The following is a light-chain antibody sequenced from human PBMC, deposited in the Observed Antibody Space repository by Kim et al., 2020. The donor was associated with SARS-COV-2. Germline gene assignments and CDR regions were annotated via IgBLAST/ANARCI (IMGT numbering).Light chain of an antibody. CDR1: SLRSYY. CDR3: NSRDSSGNHRGV. CDR2: GKN. J-gene: IGLJ2*01. V-gene: IGLV3-19*01. Sequence: GHTVRITCQGDSLRSYYASWYQQKPGQAPVLVIYGKNNRPSGIPDRFSGSSSGNTASLTITGAQAEDEADYYCNSRDSSGNHRGVFGGGTQLTVL.